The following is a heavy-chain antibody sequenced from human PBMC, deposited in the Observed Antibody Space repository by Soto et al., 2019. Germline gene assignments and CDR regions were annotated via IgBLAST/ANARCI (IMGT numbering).Heavy chain of an antibody. J-gene: IGHJ4*02. CDR2: ISGSGGST. CDR3: AKGRTVTKTYYFDY. V-gene: IGHV3-23*01. Sequence: PGGSLRLSCAASGFTFSSYAMSWVRQAPGKGLEWVSAISGSGGSTYYADSVKGRFTISRDNSKSTLYLQMNSLRAEDTAVYYCAKGRTVTKTYYFDYWGQGTLVTVSS. D-gene: IGHD4-4*01. CDR1: GFTFSSYA.